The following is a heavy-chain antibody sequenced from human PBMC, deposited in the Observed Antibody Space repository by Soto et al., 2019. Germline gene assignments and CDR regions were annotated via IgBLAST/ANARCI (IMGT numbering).Heavy chain of an antibody. J-gene: IGHJ6*02. CDR1: GFTFSSYS. CDR2: ISSSSSYI. CDR3: ARDQSLQVFFYYYGMDV. Sequence: GGSLRLSCAASGFTFSSYSMNWVRQAPGKGLEWVSSISSSSSYIYYADSVKGRLTISRDNAKNSLYLQMNSLRAEDTAVYYCARDQSLQVFFYYYGMDVWGQGTTVTVSS. V-gene: IGHV3-21*01.